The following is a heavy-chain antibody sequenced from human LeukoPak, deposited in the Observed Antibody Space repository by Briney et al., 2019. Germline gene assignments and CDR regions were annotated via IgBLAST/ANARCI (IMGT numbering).Heavy chain of an antibody. J-gene: IGHJ4*02. CDR3: ARGILRYFDWLPPGPYLFDY. V-gene: IGHV4-39*01. D-gene: IGHD3-9*01. CDR2: IYYSGST. Sequence: TPSETLSLTCTVSGGSISSSSYYWGWIRQPPGKGLEWIGSIYYSGSTYYNPSLKSRVTISVDTSKNQFSLKLSSVTAADTAVYYCARGILRYFDWLPPGPYLFDYWGQGTLVTVSS. CDR1: GGSISSSSYY.